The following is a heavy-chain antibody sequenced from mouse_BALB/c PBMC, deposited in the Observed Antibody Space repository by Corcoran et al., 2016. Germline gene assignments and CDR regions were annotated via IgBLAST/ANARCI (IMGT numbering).Heavy chain of an antibody. CDR3: ANWDWYFDV. J-gene: IGHJ1*01. CDR1: GFNIKDTY. CDR2: IDPANGNT. D-gene: IGHD4-1*01. V-gene: IGHV14-3*02. Sequence: EVQLQHSGAELVKPGSSVKLSCTACGFNIKDTYMHWVKQRPEQGLGWIGRIDPANGNTKYDPKFQGKATITADTSSNTAYLQLSSLTSEDTAVYYCANWDWYFDVWGAGTTVTVSS.